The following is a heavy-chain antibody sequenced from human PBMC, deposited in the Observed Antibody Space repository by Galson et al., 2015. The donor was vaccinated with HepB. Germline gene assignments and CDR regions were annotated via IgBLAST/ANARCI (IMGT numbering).Heavy chain of an antibody. D-gene: IGHD5-18*01. Sequence: SLRLSCAASGFTFSSYAMTWVRQAPGKGLEWVSAISGRGSSTYYADSVKGRFTIPRDNSEDALCLQMNSLRAEDTAVYYCATFMDTSLDVDYWGQGTLVTVSS. V-gene: IGHV3-23*01. J-gene: IGHJ4*02. CDR1: GFTFSSYA. CDR3: ATFMDTSLDVDY. CDR2: ISGRGSST.